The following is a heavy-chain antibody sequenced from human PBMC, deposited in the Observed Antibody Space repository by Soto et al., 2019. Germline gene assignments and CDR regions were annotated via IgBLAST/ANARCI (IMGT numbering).Heavy chain of an antibody. D-gene: IGHD2-15*01. Sequence: CKASGYSFTIYGITWVRQAPGQGLEWMGWISTYDGNTNYAQNFQGRVSMARDTSTSTAYMELRSLRSDDTAVYYCARDRGRSCIGGTCPFDYWGQGTLVTVSS. V-gene: IGHV1-18*01. CDR3: ARDRGRSCIGGTCPFDY. CDR2: ISTYDGNT. CDR1: GYSFTIYG. J-gene: IGHJ4*02.